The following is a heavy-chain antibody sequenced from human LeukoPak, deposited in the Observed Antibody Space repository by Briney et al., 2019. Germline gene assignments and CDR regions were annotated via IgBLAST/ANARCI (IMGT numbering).Heavy chain of an antibody. D-gene: IGHD6-13*01. J-gene: IGHJ5*02. Sequence: PSETLSLTCTVSGGSISSYYWSWIRQPPGKGLEWIGYIYYSGSANYNSSLKSRVTISVDTSKNQFSLKLSSVTAADTAVYYCARDYSSSWYVWFDPWGQGTLVTVSS. CDR1: GGSISSYY. CDR3: ARDYSSSWYVWFDP. CDR2: IYYSGSA. V-gene: IGHV4-59*01.